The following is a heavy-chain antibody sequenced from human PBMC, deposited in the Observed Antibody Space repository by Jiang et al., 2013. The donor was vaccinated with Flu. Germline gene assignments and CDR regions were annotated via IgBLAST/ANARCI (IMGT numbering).Heavy chain of an antibody. Sequence: EVQLLESGGDLVKPGGSLRLSCAASGFALSAYAMSWVRQAPGKGLEWISGSSGTGAGKYYADSVQGRFTVSRDNYINKLYLEMNTLRVEDTALYYCVRDGYNDVAFDLWGQGTLVIVSS. CDR2: SSGTGAGK. J-gene: IGHJ4*02. CDR1: GFALSAYA. CDR3: VRDGYNDVAFDL. D-gene: IGHD5-24*01. V-gene: IGHV3-23*01.